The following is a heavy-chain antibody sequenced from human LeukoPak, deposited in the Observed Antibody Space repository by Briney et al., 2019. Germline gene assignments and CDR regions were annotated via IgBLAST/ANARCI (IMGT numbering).Heavy chain of an antibody. CDR1: GFTFSTYW. V-gene: IGHV3-48*04. CDR2: ISSSGSTI. Sequence: GGSLRLSCEGSGFTFSTYWMTWVRQAPGKGLEWVSYISSSGSTIYYADSVKGRFTISRDNAKNSLYLQMNSLRAEDTAVYYCARSSHDAFDIWGQGTMVTVSS. J-gene: IGHJ3*02. CDR3: ARSSHDAFDI.